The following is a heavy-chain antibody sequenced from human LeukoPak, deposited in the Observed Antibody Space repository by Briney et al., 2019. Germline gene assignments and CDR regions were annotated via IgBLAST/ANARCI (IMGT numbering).Heavy chain of an antibody. CDR3: AKVTPPGGLPVSPDY. D-gene: IGHD3-16*01. CDR2: IWYDGSNK. J-gene: IGHJ4*02. Sequence: PGGSLRLSCAASGFTFSSYGMHWVRQAPGKGLEWVAVIWYDGSNKYYADSVKGRFTISRDNSKNTLYLQMNSLRAEDTAVYYCAKVTPPGGLPVSPDYWGQGTLVTVSS. CDR1: GFTFSSYG. V-gene: IGHV3-33*06.